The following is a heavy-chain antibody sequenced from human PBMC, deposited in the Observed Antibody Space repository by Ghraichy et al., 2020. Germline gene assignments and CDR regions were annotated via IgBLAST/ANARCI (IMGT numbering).Heavy chain of an antibody. D-gene: IGHD6-19*01. CDR1: GGSFSGYY. V-gene: IGHV4-34*01. CDR2: INHSGST. J-gene: IGHJ4*02. Sequence: SETLSLTCAVYGGSFSGYYWSWIRQPPGKGLEWIGEINHSGSTNYNPSLKSRVTISVDTSKNQFSLKLSSVTAADTAVYYCARARWREGETAVAGTRYFDYWGQGTLVTVSS. CDR3: ARARWREGETAVAGTRYFDY.